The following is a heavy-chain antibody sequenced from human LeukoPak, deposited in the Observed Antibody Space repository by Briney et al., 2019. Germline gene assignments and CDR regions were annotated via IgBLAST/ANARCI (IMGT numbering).Heavy chain of an antibody. CDR1: GYTFTSFG. D-gene: IGHD2-2*01. V-gene: IGHV1-18*04. CDR3: TRADGYCDNSSCYPTGVDY. CDR2: ISLYHDNT. Sequence: ASVKVSCKASGYTFTSFGIGWVRQAPGQGLERMGWISLYHDNTNYAQNFQGRVTMTTDTSTSTAYMELRSLRSDDTAVCYCTRADGYCDNSSCYPTGVDYWGQGTLVTVSS. J-gene: IGHJ4*02.